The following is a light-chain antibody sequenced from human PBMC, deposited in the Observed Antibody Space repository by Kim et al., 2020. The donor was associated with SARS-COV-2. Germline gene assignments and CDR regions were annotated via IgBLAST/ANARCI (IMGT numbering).Light chain of an antibody. Sequence: QSLTTSCPRTSSCVGCYNLVSWYQQHPGKAPKHMIYEVSARASGVSNRFSGYKSGNTAALTSTGLQAEDEADYYCCSYAGSSTVVFGGGTQLTVL. CDR1: SSCVGCYNL. CDR2: EVS. V-gene: IGLV2-23*02. J-gene: IGLJ2*01. CDR3: CSYAGSSTVV.